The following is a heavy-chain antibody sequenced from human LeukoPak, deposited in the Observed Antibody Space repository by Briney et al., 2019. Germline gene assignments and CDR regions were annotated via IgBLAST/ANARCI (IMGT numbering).Heavy chain of an antibody. Sequence: PSETLSLTCTGYGGSFSGFYWSWIRQPPGKGLEWIGEINHSGSTNYNPSLKSRVTISVDTSKNQFSLKLSSVSSAYAVLHYQARHIAAAGTYYYYDYMDVWGKGTTVTVSS. D-gene: IGHD6-13*01. CDR2: INHSGST. V-gene: IGHV4-34*01. CDR3: ARHIAAAGTYYYYDYMDV. J-gene: IGHJ6*03. CDR1: GGSFSGFY.